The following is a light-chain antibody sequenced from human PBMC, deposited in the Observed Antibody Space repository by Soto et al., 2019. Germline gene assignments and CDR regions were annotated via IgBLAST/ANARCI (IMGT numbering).Light chain of an antibody. CDR2: DAS. CDR1: QSVSSY. V-gene: IGKV3-11*01. CDR3: HQYDDGPYT. J-gene: IGKJ2*01. Sequence: EIVLTQSPATLSLSPWERATLSCRASQSVSSYLAWYQQKPGQAPRLLIYDASNRATGIPARFSGSGSGTDFTLTISDVEPEDFAVYYCHQYDDGPYTFGQGTKVDIK.